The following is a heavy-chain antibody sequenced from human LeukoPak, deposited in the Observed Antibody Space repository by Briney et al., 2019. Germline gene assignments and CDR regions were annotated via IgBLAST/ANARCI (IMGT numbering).Heavy chain of an antibody. V-gene: IGHV4-4*07. Sequence: SETLSLTCTVSGGSISSYYWSWIRQPAGKGLEWIGRIYTSGSTNYNPSLESRVTISVDTSKNHFSLKLSSVTAADTAVYYCARHDAYYYGLDVWGQGTTVTVSS. CDR3: ARHDAYYYGLDV. CDR2: IYTSGST. CDR1: GGSISSYY. J-gene: IGHJ6*02.